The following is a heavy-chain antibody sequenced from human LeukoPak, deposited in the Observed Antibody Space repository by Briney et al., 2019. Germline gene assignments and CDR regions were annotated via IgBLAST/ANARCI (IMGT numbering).Heavy chain of an antibody. CDR2: IYYSGST. J-gene: IGHJ6*02. D-gene: IGHD6-19*01. CDR3: ARDRRVAVAGDEYYYYGMDV. Sequence: SETLSLTCTVSGGSISSYYWSWIRQPPGKGLEWIGYIYYSGSTNYNLSLKSRVTISVDTSKNQFSLKLSSVTAADTAVYYCARDRRVAVAGDEYYYYGMDVWGQGTTVTVSS. V-gene: IGHV4-59*01. CDR1: GGSISSYY.